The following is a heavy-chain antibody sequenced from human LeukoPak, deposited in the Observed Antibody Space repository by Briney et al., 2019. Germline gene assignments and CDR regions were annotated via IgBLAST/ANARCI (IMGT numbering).Heavy chain of an antibody. CDR2: ISYDGSNK. Sequence: GSLRLSCAASGFTFSSYAMHWVRQAPGKGLEWVAVISYDGSNKYYADSVKGRFTISRDNSKNTLYLQMNSLRAEDTAVYYCARDRPIRYFDWLPPPFSYYYYGMDVWGQGTTVTVSS. J-gene: IGHJ6*02. CDR3: ARDRPIRYFDWLPPPFSYYYYGMDV. D-gene: IGHD3-9*01. CDR1: GFTFSSYA. V-gene: IGHV3-30-3*01.